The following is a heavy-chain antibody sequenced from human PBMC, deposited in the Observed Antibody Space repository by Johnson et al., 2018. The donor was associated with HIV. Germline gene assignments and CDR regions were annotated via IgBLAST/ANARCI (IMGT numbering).Heavy chain of an antibody. D-gene: IGHD5-12*01. J-gene: IGHJ3*02. CDR1: GFTFDDYA. CDR2: ISGSGGST. Sequence: EVQLVESGGGLVKPGGSLRLSCAASGFTFDDYAMSWVRQAPGKGLEWVSAISGSGGSTYYADSLKGRFTISRDNSKNTLYLQMNSLRAEDTAVYYCARLRGAFDIWGQGTMVTVSS. CDR3: ARLRGAFDI. V-gene: IGHV3-23*04.